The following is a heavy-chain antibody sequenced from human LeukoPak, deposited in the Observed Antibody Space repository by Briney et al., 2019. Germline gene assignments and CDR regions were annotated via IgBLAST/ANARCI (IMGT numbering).Heavy chain of an antibody. CDR1: GFTFSNAW. Sequence: GGSLRLSCAASGFTFSNAWMNWVRQAPGKGLEWVGRIKSKTVGGTTDYAAPVKGRFTISRDDSKNTLYLQMNSLKTEDTAVYYCTTGYYGDYWGQGTLVTVSS. CDR2: IKSKTVGGTT. CDR3: TTGYYGDY. D-gene: IGHD3-3*01. V-gene: IGHV3-15*07. J-gene: IGHJ4*02.